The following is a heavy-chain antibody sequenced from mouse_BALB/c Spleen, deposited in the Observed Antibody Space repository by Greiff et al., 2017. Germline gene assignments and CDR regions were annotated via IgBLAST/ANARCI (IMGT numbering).Heavy chain of an antibody. CDR1: GYAFTNYL. Sequence: VQLQQSGAELVRPGTSVKVSCKASGYAFTNYLIEWVKQRPGQGLEWIGVINPGSGGTNYNEKFKGKATLTADKSSSTAYMQLSSLTSDDSAVYCCARSRSYEGVGWGQGTLVTVSA. CDR2: INPGSGGT. D-gene: IGHD2-12*01. J-gene: IGHJ3*02. V-gene: IGHV1-54*01. CDR3: ARSRSYEGVG.